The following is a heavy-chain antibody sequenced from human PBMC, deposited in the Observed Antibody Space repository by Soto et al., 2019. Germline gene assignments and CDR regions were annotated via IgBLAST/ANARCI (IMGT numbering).Heavy chain of an antibody. CDR2: IDPSDSYT. J-gene: IGHJ6*02. D-gene: IGHD3-22*01. CDR1: GYSFTSYW. Sequence: PGESLKISCKGSGYSFTSYWISWVRQMPGKGLEWMGRIDPSDSYTNYSPSFQGHVTISADKSISTAYLQWSSLKASDAAMYYCARHGRVYYDSSGYYYIGMDVWGQGTTVTVSS. V-gene: IGHV5-10-1*01. CDR3: ARHGRVYYDSSGYYYIGMDV.